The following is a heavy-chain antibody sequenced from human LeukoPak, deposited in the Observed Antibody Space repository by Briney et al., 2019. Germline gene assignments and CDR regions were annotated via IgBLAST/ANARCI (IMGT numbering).Heavy chain of an antibody. CDR1: AFALSTYT. Sequence: GGSLRLSCAASAFALSTYTMGWVRLAPGKGLEWVSSINPDSKYIYYRDSVRGRFTISRDNAKNSLYLQMNSLRVEDTAVYFCARFVDQSAYYFDSWGQGTLVIVSS. V-gene: IGHV3-21*01. CDR2: INPDSKYI. D-gene: IGHD3-10*01. CDR3: ARFVDQSAYYFDS. J-gene: IGHJ4*02.